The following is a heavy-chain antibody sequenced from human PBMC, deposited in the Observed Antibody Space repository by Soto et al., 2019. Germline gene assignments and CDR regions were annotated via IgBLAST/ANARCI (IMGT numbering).Heavy chain of an antibody. J-gene: IGHJ4*02. CDR3: ALIVGATTLDY. D-gene: IGHD1-26*01. V-gene: IGHV1-3*01. Sequence: QVQLVQSGAEVKKPGASVKVSGKASGYTFTSYAMHWVRQAPGQRLEGMGWINAGNGNTKYSPQFQGRVTITRDTSARTAYMELSSLRSEETAVYYCALIVGATTLDYWGQGTLVAVSS. CDR1: GYTFTSYA. CDR2: INAGNGNT.